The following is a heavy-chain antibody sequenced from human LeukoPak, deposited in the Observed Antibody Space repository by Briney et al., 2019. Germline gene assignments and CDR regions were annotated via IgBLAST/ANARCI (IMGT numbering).Heavy chain of an antibody. D-gene: IGHD3-3*01. J-gene: IGHJ4*02. CDR1: GVSISSYY. Sequence: SETLSLTCTVSGVSISSYYWSWIRQPAGKGLEWIGRIYTSGSTNYNPSLKSRVTMSVDTSKNQFSLKLSSVTAADTAVYYCARGSYYDFWSGGSYYFDYWGQGTLVTVSS. V-gene: IGHV4-4*07. CDR3: ARGSYYDFWSGGSYYFDY. CDR2: IYTSGST.